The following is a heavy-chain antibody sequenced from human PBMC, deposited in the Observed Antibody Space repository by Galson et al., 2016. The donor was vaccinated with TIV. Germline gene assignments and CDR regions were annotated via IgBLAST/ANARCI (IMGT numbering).Heavy chain of an antibody. V-gene: IGHV6-1*01. J-gene: IGHJ4*02. CDR3: ARAAGRNGATCHATCESFDY. CDR2: TYCRFRCYY. D-gene: IGHD3-10*01. Sequence: CAISGDSVSSNSAAWNWIRQSPSRGLEWLGRTYCRFRCYYDYAVSVKSRITIESDTSKNQFSLQLNSATSEDTAVYYCARAAGRNGATCHATCESFDYWGQGTLVTVSS. CDR1: GDSVSSNSAA.